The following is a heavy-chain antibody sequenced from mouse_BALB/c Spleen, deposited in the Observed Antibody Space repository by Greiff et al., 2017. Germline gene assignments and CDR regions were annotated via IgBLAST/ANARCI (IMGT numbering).Heavy chain of an antibody. CDR1: GFTFNTYA. J-gene: IGHJ1*01. D-gene: IGHD3-1*01. CDR2: IRSKSNNYAT. V-gene: IGHV10-1*02. CDR3: VRQGATVDV. Sequence: EVKLQESGGGLVQPKGSLKLSCAASGFTFNTYAMNWVRQAPGKGLEWVARIRSKSNNYATYYADSVKDRFTISRDDSQSMLYLQMNNLKTEDTAMYYCVRQGATVDVWGAGTTVTVSS.